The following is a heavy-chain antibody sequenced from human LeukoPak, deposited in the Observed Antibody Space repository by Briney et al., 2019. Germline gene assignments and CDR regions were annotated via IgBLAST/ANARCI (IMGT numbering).Heavy chain of an antibody. D-gene: IGHD3-22*01. J-gene: IGHJ6*02. CDR3: ARVSLWYDSSGYSLEDV. CDR2: MNPNSGNT. V-gene: IGHV1-8*01. CDR1: GYTFTSYG. Sequence: ASVKVSCKASGYTFTSYGINWVRQATGRGLEWMGWMNPNSGNTGYAQKFQGRVTMTRNTSISTAYMELSSLRSEDTAVYYCARVSLWYDSSGYSLEDVWGQGTTVTVSS.